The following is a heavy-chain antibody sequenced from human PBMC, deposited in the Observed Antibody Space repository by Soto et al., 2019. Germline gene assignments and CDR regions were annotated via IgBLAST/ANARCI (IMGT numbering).Heavy chain of an antibody. J-gene: IGHJ4*02. Sequence: ASETLSLTCTVSGGSISSGGYYWSWIRQHPGKGLEWIGYIYYSGSTYYNPSLKSRVTISVDTSKNQFSLKLSSVTAADTAVYYCARADGILVPAAISGGHYYFDYWGQGTLVTVSS. CDR3: ARADGILVPAAISGGHYYFDY. V-gene: IGHV4-31*03. CDR2: IYYSGST. CDR1: GGSISSGGYY. D-gene: IGHD2-2*01.